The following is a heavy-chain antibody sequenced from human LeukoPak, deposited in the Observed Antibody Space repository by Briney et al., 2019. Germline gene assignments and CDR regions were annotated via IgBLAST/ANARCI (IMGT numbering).Heavy chain of an antibody. CDR1: GCTFSTYT. Sequence: GGSLRLFCVASGCTFSTYTFNWVRQAPGKGMEWLSYISSGGLTIFYADSVKGRFTISRDRTKNAIYVDMTNLRAEDTAVYNCARDFDYGDYIDFWGQGTLVAVSS. V-gene: IGHV3-48*01. CDR2: ISSGGLTI. D-gene: IGHD4/OR15-4a*01. CDR3: ARDFDYGDYIDF. J-gene: IGHJ4*02.